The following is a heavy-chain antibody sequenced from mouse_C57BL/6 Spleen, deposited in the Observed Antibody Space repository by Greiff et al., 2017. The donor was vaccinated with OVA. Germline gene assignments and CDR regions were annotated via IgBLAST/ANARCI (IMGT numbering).Heavy chain of an antibody. Sequence: SGAELVKPGASVKISCKASGYAFSSYWMNWVKQRPGKGLEWIGQIYPGDGDTNYNGKFKGKATLTADKSSSTAYMQLSSLTSEDSAVYFCAPVYYGYGGFAYWGQGTLVTVSA. D-gene: IGHD2-2*01. CDR1: GYAFSSYW. CDR2: IYPGDGDT. J-gene: IGHJ3*01. CDR3: APVYYGYGGFAY. V-gene: IGHV1-80*01.